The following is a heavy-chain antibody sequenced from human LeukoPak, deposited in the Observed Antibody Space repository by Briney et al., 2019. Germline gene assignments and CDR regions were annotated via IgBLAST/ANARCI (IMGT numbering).Heavy chain of an antibody. CDR3: TKRGAYGSGRSYFFEF. V-gene: IGHV3-23*01. D-gene: IGHD2-15*01. J-gene: IGHJ4*02. Sequence: GGSLRLSRAASGFTFSSHAMSWARQAPGKGLEWVVSLSDSGGDTFYANSVKGRFAISRDNFKNTLYLQMNSLRAEDTAVYYCTKRGAYGSGRSYFFEFWGQGALVTVSS. CDR2: LSDSGGDT. CDR1: GFTFSSHA.